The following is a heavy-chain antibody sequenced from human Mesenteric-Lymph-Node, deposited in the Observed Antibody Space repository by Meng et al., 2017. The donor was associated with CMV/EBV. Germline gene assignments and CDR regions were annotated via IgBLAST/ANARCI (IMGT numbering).Heavy chain of an antibody. CDR3: AQYQLLSRMAFDI. J-gene: IGHJ3*02. CDR1: GGSISSGGYY. V-gene: IGHV4-31*02. CDR2: IYYSGST. D-gene: IGHD2-2*01. Sequence: VSGGSISSGGYYWSWIRQHPGKGLEWIGYIYYSGSTYYNPSLKSRVTISVDTSKNQFSLKLSSVTAADTAVYFCAQYQLLSRMAFDIWGQGTMVTVSS.